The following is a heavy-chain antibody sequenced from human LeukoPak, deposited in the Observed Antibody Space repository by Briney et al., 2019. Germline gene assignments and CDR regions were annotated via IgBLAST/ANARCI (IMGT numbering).Heavy chain of an antibody. CDR1: GFTVSSNS. CDR3: ARDSSSGYSIFDY. V-gene: IGHV3-21*01. D-gene: IGHD3-22*01. J-gene: IGHJ4*02. CDR2: ISSSSSYI. Sequence: PGGSLRLSCTVSGFTVSSNSMSWVRQAPGKGLEWVSSISSSSSYIYYADSVKGRFTISRDNAKNSLYLQMNSLRAEDTAVYYCARDSSSGYSIFDYWGQGTLVTVSS.